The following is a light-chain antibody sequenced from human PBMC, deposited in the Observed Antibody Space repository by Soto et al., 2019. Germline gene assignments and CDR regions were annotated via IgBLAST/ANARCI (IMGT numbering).Light chain of an antibody. J-gene: IGKJ2*01. V-gene: IGKV3-15*01. Sequence: EIVMTQSPASLSVSPGERVTLSCRASQSVSSKFAWHQQKPGQAPRLLIYGASTRATGIPARFSVSGSGTEFTLTISSLQSEDFAVYYCHQYNNWPHSFGQGTKLEIK. CDR1: QSVSSK. CDR2: GAS. CDR3: HQYNNWPHS.